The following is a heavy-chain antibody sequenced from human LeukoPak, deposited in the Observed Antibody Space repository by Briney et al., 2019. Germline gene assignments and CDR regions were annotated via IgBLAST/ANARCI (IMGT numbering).Heavy chain of an antibody. CDR1: GGTFSSYA. Sequence: ASVKVSCKASGGTFSSYAISWVRQAPGQGLEWMGRIIPILGIANYAQKFQGRVTITADKSTSTAYMELSSLRSEDTAVYYCARDRERNYGMDVWGQGTTVTVSS. CDR3: ARDRERNYGMDV. J-gene: IGHJ6*02. V-gene: IGHV1-69*04. D-gene: IGHD1-26*01. CDR2: IIPILGIA.